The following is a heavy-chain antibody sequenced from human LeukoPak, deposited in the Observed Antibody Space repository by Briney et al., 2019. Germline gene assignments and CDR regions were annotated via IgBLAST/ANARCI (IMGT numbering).Heavy chain of an antibody. CDR3: ARDPVRYCSGGSCPYYFDY. V-gene: IGHV3-30-3*01. D-gene: IGHD2-15*01. Sequence: GGSLRLSCAVSGFTFSSYAMHWVRQAPGKGLEWVAVISYDGSNKYYADSVKGRFTISRDNSKNTLYLQMNSLRAEDTAVYYCARDPVRYCSGGSCPYYFDYWGQGTLVTVSS. CDR1: GFTFSSYA. J-gene: IGHJ4*02. CDR2: ISYDGSNK.